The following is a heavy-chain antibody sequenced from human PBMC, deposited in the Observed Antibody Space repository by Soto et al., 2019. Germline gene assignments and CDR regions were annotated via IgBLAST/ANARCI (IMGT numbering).Heavy chain of an antibody. D-gene: IGHD3-22*01. CDR1: GFTVSSNY. V-gene: IGHV3-53*01. CDR2: IYSGGST. CDR3: ASGYYDSSGYYGYYFDY. J-gene: IGHJ4*02. Sequence: GGSLRLSCAASGFTVSSNYMSWVRQAPGKGLEWVSVIYSGGSTYYADSVKGRFTISRDNSKNTLYLQMNSLRAEDTAVYYCASGYYDSSGYYGYYFDYWGQGTLVTVSS.